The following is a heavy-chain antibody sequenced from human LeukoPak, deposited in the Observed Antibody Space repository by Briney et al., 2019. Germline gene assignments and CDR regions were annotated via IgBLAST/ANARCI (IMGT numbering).Heavy chain of an antibody. CDR1: GGSFSGYY. CDR2: INHSGST. CDR3: ARGQLATGYYYYYYGMDG. J-gene: IGHJ6*02. V-gene: IGHV4-34*01. Sequence: SETLSLTCAVYGGSFSGYYWSWIRQPPGKGLEWIGEINHSGSTNYNPSLKSRVTISVDTSKNQFSLKLSSVTAADTAVYYCARGQLATGYYYYYYGMDGWGQGTTVTVS. D-gene: IGHD1-26*01.